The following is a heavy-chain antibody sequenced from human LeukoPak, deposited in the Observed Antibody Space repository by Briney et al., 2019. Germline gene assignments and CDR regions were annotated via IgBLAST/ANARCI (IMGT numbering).Heavy chain of an antibody. Sequence: SVKVSFKASGGTFSSYAISWVRQAPGQGLEWMGRIIPILGIANYAQKFQGRVTITADKSTSTAYMELSSLRSEDTAVYYCARKSRDGYNFYDAFDIWGQGTMVTVSS. CDR1: GGTFSSYA. D-gene: IGHD5-24*01. V-gene: IGHV1-69*04. CDR2: IIPILGIA. CDR3: ARKSRDGYNFYDAFDI. J-gene: IGHJ3*02.